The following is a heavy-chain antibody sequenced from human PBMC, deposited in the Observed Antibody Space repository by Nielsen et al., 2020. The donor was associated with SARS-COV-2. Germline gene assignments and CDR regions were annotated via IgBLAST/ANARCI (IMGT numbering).Heavy chain of an antibody. Sequence: GGSLRLSCAASGFTFDDYGMSWVRQAPGKGLEWVSGINWNGGSTGYADSVKGRFTISRDNAKNSLYLQMNSLRAEDTALYHCARGNILTGYPASYYYYGMDVWGQGTTVTVSS. J-gene: IGHJ6*02. V-gene: IGHV3-20*01. CDR3: ARGNILTGYPASYYYYGMDV. D-gene: IGHD3-9*01. CDR2: INWNGGST. CDR1: GFTFDDYG.